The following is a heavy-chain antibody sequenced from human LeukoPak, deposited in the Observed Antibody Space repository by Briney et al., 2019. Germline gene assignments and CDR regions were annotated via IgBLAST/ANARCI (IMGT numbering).Heavy chain of an antibody. CDR3: AREASHCSGDSCYYYFDY. J-gene: IGHJ4*02. V-gene: IGHV4-59*02. D-gene: IGHD2-15*01. CDR2: IYYSGST. CDR1: GGSVSSYY. Sequence: SETLSLTCTVSGGSVSSYYWSWIRQPPGKGLEWIGYIYYSGSTNYNPSLKSRVSISVDTSKKQFSLKVSSVTAADTAVYYCAREASHCSGDSCYYYFDYWGQGTLVTVSS.